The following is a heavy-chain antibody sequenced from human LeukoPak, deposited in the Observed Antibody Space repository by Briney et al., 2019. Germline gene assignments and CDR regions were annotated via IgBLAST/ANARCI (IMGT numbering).Heavy chain of an antibody. CDR2: IYYSGST. J-gene: IGHJ5*02. CDR1: GGSISSSY. CDR3: ARYNYDFWSGYSKWFDP. V-gene: IGHV4-59*01. D-gene: IGHD3-3*01. Sequence: SETLSLTCTVSGGSISSSYWSWIRQPPGKGLEWIGYIYYSGSTNYNPSLKSRVTISVDTSKNQFSLKLSSVTAADTAVYYCARYNYDFWSGYSKWFDPWGQGTLVTASS.